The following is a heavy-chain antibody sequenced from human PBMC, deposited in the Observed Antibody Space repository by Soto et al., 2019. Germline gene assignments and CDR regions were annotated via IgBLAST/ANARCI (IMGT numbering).Heavy chain of an antibody. CDR3: ARAVEMSGTTIAAFDI. Sequence: ASVKVSCKASGYTFTSYAMHWVRQAPGQRLEWMGWINAGNGNTKYPQKFQGRVTITRDTSASTAYMELSSLRSEDTTVYYCARAVEMSGTTIAAFDIWGQGTMVTVSS. J-gene: IGHJ3*02. D-gene: IGHD1-7*01. CDR1: GYTFTSYA. CDR2: INAGNGNT. V-gene: IGHV1-3*01.